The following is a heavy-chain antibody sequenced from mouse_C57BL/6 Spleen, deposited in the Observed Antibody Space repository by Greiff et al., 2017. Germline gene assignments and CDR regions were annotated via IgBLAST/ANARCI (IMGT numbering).Heavy chain of an antibody. Sequence: QVQLQQSGPELVKPGASVKISCKASGYAFSSSWMNWVKQRPGKGLEWIGRIYPGDGDTNYNGKFKGKATLTADKSSSTAYMQLSSLTSEDSAVSFCARNELRYFDYWGQGTTLTVSS. J-gene: IGHJ2*01. CDR1: GYAFSSSW. CDR2: IYPGDGDT. CDR3: ARNELRYFDY. V-gene: IGHV1-82*01. D-gene: IGHD1-1*01.